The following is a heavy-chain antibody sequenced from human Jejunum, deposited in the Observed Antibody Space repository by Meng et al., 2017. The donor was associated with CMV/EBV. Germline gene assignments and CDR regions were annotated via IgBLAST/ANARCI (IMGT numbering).Heavy chain of an antibody. D-gene: IGHD6-13*01. Sequence: SGFTVVDTWLTWVRQAPGKGLEWVSLVHKNGNTNYADSVKGRFTISRDDSKNTLYLQMNSLRAEDTAMYYCARLLLGSTWTFQSWGQGTRVTVSS. CDR1: GFTVVDTW. CDR3: ARLLLGSTWTFQS. V-gene: IGHV3-53*01. J-gene: IGHJ4*02. CDR2: VHKNGNT.